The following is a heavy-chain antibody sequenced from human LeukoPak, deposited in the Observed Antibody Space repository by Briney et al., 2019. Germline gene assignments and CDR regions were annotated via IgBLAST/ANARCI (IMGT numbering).Heavy chain of an antibody. V-gene: IGHV3-30*18. CDR1: GFTISSYG. J-gene: IGHJ6*02. D-gene: IGHD1-26*01. CDR2: ISYDGSNK. CDR3: AKVSVGAYYYGMDV. Sequence: GGSLRLSCAASGFTISSYGMHWVRQAPGKGLEWVAVISYDGSNKYYADSVKGRFTISRDNSKNTLYLQMNSLRAEDTAVYYCAKVSVGAYYYGMDVWGQGTTVTVSS.